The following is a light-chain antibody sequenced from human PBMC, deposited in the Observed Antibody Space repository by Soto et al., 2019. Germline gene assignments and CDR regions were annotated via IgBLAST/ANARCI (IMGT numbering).Light chain of an antibody. CDR2: DVS. CDR3: SSYTSTNSWV. Sequence: QSALTQSASVSGSPGQSITISCTGTSSDVGGYNYVSWYQQHPGKAPKLIIYDVSNRPSGVSTRFSGSKSGNTASLTISGLQEEDEADYSCSSYTSTNSWVFGGGTKLTVL. CDR1: SSDVGGYNY. V-gene: IGLV2-14*01. J-gene: IGLJ3*02.